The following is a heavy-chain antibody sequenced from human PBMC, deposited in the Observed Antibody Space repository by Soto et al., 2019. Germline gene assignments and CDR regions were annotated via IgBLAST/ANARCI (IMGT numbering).Heavy chain of an antibody. J-gene: IGHJ6*03. CDR2: ISGSGGST. D-gene: IGHD3-9*01. CDR3: ARGGNYPSINYDILTGSIPHYYYYYMDV. CDR1: GFTFSSYA. Sequence: EVQLLESGGGLVQPGGSLRLSCAASGFTFSSYAMSWVRQAPGKGLEWVSAISGSGGSTYYADSVKGRFTISRDNSKNTLYLKMNSLRAEDTAVYYCARGGNYPSINYDILTGSIPHYYYYYMDVWGKGTTVTVSS. V-gene: IGHV3-23*01.